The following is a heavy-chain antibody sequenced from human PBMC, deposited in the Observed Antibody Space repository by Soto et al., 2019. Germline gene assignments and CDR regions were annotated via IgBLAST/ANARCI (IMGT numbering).Heavy chain of an antibody. D-gene: IGHD1-26*01. CDR2: ISGSGGST. Sequence: GGSLRLSCAASGFTFSSYAMTWVRQAPGKGLEWVSIISGSGGSTYYADSVKGRFTISRDDSKNTLFLQMNSLRAEDTAVYYCAFTLSGRYPPPGGAYGMDVWGQGTTVTVSS. J-gene: IGHJ6*02. V-gene: IGHV3-23*01. CDR1: GFTFSSYA. CDR3: AFTLSGRYPPPGGAYGMDV.